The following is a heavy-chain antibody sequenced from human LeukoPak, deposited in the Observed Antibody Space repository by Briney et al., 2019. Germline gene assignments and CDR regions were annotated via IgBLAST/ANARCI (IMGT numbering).Heavy chain of an antibody. CDR3: ARDVGGRRVRADY. V-gene: IGHV3-11*04. Sequence: PGGSLRLSCAVSGFTFSDYHMGWIRQAPGTGLEWISYMSSTGTTIYYADSIKGRFTISRDNANNSLYLQMSSLRAEDTAVYYCARDVGGRRVRADYWGQGTLVTVSS. D-gene: IGHD1-26*01. CDR2: MSSTGTTI. CDR1: GFTFSDYH. J-gene: IGHJ4*02.